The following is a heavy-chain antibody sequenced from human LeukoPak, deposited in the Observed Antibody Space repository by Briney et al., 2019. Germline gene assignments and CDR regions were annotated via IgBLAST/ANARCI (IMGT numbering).Heavy chain of an antibody. V-gene: IGHV3-7*01. CDR2: INQDGGQK. CDR3: ARDRGVVRSFDP. CDR1: EFTFRSYC. D-gene: IGHD3-10*01. Sequence: PGGSLRLSCAASEFTFRSYCMSWVRQAPGEGLEWVANINQDGGQKYYLDSVKGRFTISRDNAKNSLYLQMNSLRAEDTAVYYCARDRGVVRSFDPWGQGTLVTVSS. J-gene: IGHJ5*02.